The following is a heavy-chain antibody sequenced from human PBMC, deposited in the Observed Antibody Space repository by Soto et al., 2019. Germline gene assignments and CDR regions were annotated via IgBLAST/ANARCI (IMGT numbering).Heavy chain of an antibody. CDR1: GGTFSSYA. J-gene: IGHJ6*02. CDR3: ARDRGASGDIVVVPAAITPVRYYYYGMDV. CDR2: IIPIFGTA. D-gene: IGHD2-2*01. Sequence: ASVKVSCKASGGTFSSYAISWVRQAPGQGLEWMGGIIPIFGTANYAQKFQGRVTITADESTSTAYMELSSLRSEATAVYYCARDRGASGDIVVVPAAITPVRYYYYGMDVWGQGTTVTVSS. V-gene: IGHV1-69*13.